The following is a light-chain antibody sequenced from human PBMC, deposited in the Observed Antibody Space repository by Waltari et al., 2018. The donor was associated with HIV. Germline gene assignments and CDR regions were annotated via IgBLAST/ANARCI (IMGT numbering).Light chain of an antibody. Sequence: QSALPQPRSVSWSTGPSVTISCTVTSSDLGRYHHVPSYQQHPGKAPKRMINAVSKRPSGVPDRFSGSKSGNTASLTISGLQAEDEADYYCCSYAGSYTFGVFGTGTKVTVL. V-gene: IGLV2-11*01. J-gene: IGLJ1*01. CDR2: AVS. CDR3: CSYAGSYTFGV. CDR1: SSDLGRYHH.